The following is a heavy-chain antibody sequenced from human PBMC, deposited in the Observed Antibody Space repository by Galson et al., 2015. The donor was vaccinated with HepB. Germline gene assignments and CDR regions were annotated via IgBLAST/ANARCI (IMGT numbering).Heavy chain of an antibody. CDR3: ARDLGSDVDTAMDLNYYYYGMDV. CDR1: GFTFSSYS. D-gene: IGHD5-18*01. Sequence: SLRLSCAASGFTFSSYSMNWVRQAPGKGLEWVSYISSSSSTIYYADSVKGRFTISRDNAKNSLYLQMNSLRAEDTAVYYCARDLGSDVDTAMDLNYYYYGMDVWGQGTTVTVSS. V-gene: IGHV3-48*01. J-gene: IGHJ6*02. CDR2: ISSSSSTI.